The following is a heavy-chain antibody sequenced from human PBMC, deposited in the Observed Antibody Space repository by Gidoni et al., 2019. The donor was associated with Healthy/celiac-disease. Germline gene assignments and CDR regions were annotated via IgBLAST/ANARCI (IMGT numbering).Heavy chain of an antibody. Sequence: EVHLLESGGGLVQPGGSLRLPCAASGSTFSTYAMSWVRQAPGKGLEWVSAISGSGGSTYYADSVKGRFTISRDNSKNTLYLQMNSLRAEDTAVYYCAKNYGDYGLFDYWGQGTLVTVSS. J-gene: IGHJ4*02. CDR2: ISGSGGST. V-gene: IGHV3-23*01. D-gene: IGHD4-17*01. CDR3: AKNYGDYGLFDY. CDR1: GSTFSTYA.